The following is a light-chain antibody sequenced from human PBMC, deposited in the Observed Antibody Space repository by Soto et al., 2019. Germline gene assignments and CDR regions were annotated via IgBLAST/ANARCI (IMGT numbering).Light chain of an antibody. CDR1: SSDIDSY. V-gene: IGLV2-14*01. J-gene: IGLJ3*02. CDR3: TSNTVLKTWV. CDR2: EVS. Sequence: QSALPQPASVSGSPGQSITISCTGVSSDIDSYVSWYQQHPGKAPQLLIYEVSHQPSGGTPCFSGSKSATTAFLTISGLPAEDEADYYCTSNTVLKTWVFGGGTKVTVL.